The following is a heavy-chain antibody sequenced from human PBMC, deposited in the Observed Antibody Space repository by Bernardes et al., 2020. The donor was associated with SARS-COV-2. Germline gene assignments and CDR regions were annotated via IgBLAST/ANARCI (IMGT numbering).Heavy chain of an antibody. CDR1: SGSFSGYY. CDR2: INASGST. CDR3: ARGSAAVVSHFMLLFANWYFDL. Sequence: SESLSLTCAVYSGSFSGYYWSWIRQTPGKGLEWIGEINASGSTKYNPAFKSRVNISVDPSKNQFSLKLNSVTAADTAVYYCARGSAAVVSHFMLLFANWYFDLWGRGTLVTVSS. D-gene: IGHD2-15*01. J-gene: IGHJ2*01. V-gene: IGHV4-34*01.